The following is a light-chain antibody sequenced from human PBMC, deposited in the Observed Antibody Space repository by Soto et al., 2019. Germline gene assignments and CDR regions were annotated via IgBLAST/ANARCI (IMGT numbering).Light chain of an antibody. CDR1: QGISTS. J-gene: IGKJ1*01. Sequence: DIQLTQAPFSVSASAGDRVTITCRASQGISTSLAWYQQKPGKAPKLLIYAASNLQSGVPSRFSGSGSGTDFTLTISSLQTEDFATYYCQQAKNFPWTFGQGTKVEIK. CDR3: QQAKNFPWT. CDR2: AAS. V-gene: IGKV1-12*01.